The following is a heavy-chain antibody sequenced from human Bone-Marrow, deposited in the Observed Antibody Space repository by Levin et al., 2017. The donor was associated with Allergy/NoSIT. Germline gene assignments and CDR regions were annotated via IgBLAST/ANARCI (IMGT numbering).Heavy chain of an antibody. J-gene: IGHJ6*03. CDR1: GGTFSGYA. D-gene: IGHD2-2*01. V-gene: IGHV1-69*04. CDR2: IIPILGIA. Sequence: PGGSLRLSCKASGGTFSGYAISWVRQAPGQGREWMGRIIPILGIANYAQKFQGRVTITTDKSPSTAYMELSSLSSEDTAVYYCAGYCSSTSCYGIVPYYYYMDVWGKGTTVTVSS. CDR3: AGYCSSTSCYGIVPYYYYMDV.